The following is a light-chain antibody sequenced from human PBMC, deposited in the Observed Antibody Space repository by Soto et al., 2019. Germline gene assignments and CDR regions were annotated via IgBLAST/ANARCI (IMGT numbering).Light chain of an antibody. CDR1: QSVTTR. J-gene: IGKJ5*01. CDR3: QQYGGSPIP. Sequence: MGVTQSPVTLSLSPGERVTLSCRASQSVTTRLAWYQHKPGQAPTLLMSGASNRASGVPVRFSGSGSGTDFTLTITRLEPEDFALYYCQQYGGSPIPFGLGTRLEIK. CDR2: GAS. V-gene: IGKV3-20*01.